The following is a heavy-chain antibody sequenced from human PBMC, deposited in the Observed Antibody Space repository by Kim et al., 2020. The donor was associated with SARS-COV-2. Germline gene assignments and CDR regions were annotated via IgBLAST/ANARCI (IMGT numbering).Heavy chain of an antibody. J-gene: IGHJ4*02. D-gene: IGHD3-16*01. Sequence: YAQKFQGRVTMTRDTSTSTVYMELSSLRSEDTAVYYCARGGLGELYYFDYWGQGTLVTVSS. V-gene: IGHV1-46*01. CDR3: ARGGLGELYYFDY.